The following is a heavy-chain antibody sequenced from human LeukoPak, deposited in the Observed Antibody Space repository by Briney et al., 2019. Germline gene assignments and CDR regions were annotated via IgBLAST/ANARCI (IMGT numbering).Heavy chain of an antibody. J-gene: IGHJ3*02. D-gene: IGHD4-17*01. V-gene: IGHV3-33*08. CDR1: GFTFSSYG. CDR2: IWYDGSNK. Sequence: TGGSLRLSCAASGFTFSSYGMHWVRQAPGKGLEWVAVIWYDGSNKYYADSVKGRFTISRDNSKNTLYLQMNSLRAEDTAVYYCARDSETTNAFDIWGQGTMVTVSS. CDR3: ARDSETTNAFDI.